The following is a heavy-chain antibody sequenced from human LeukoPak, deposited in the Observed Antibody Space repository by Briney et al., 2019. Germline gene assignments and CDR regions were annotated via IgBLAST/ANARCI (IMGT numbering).Heavy chain of an antibody. CDR1: GFTFNSYA. V-gene: IGHV3-23*01. D-gene: IGHD6-19*01. Sequence: GGSLRLSCAASGFTFNSYAMTWVRQAPGKGLGWVSAISGSGGTTYYADSVKGRFTISRDNSKNTLYLQMDSLRAEDTAVYYCAKVLGRSGWQTDYWGQGTLVSVSS. CDR2: ISGSGGTT. CDR3: AKVLGRSGWQTDY. J-gene: IGHJ4*02.